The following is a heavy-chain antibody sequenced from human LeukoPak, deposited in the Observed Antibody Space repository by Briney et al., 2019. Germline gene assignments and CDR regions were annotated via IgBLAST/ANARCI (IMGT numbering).Heavy chain of an antibody. D-gene: IGHD3-22*01. Sequence: SETLSLTCAVYGGSFSGYYWSWIRQPPGKGLEWIGEINHSGSTNYNPSLKSRVTISVDTSKNQFSLKLSSVTAADTAVYYCARHVRVRHYYDSSGYYPSDYWGQGTLVTVSS. CDR1: GGSFSGYY. V-gene: IGHV4-34*01. CDR2: INHSGST. J-gene: IGHJ4*02. CDR3: ARHVRVRHYYDSSGYYPSDY.